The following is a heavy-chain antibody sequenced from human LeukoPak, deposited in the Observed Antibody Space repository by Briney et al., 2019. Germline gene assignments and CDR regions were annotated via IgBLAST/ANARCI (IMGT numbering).Heavy chain of an antibody. D-gene: IGHD6-13*01. CDR1: GYTFTTYS. CDR3: AREEGAPIAAANV. J-gene: IGHJ3*01. Sequence: GASVKVSCKASGYTFTTYSISWVRQAPGRGLEWMGWISTYNGNTNYAQKFQGRVTMTTDTSTSIVYMELRSLRSDDTAVYYCAREEGAPIAAANVWGLGTMVAVSS. CDR2: ISTYNGNT. V-gene: IGHV1-18*01.